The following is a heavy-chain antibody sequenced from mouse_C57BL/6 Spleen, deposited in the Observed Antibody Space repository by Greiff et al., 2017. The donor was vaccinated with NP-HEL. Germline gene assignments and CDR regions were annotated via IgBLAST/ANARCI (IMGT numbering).Heavy chain of an antibody. J-gene: IGHJ3*01. CDR1: GYAFSSYW. Sequence: VQLQQSGAELVKPGASVKISCKASGYAFSSYWMNWVKQRPGKGLEWIGQIYPGDGDTNYNGKFKGKATLTADKSSSTAYMQLSSLTSEDSAVYFCARPHYYGSKGFAYWGQGTLVTVSA. V-gene: IGHV1-80*01. CDR2: IYPGDGDT. CDR3: ARPHYYGSKGFAY. D-gene: IGHD1-1*01.